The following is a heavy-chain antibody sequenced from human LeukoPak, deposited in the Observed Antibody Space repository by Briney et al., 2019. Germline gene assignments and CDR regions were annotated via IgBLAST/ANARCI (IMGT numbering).Heavy chain of an antibody. CDR3: AKDGRGHYVSGSYYRGVPALDY. J-gene: IGHJ4*02. Sequence: PGGSLRLSCAASGITFSSYAMSWVRQAPGKGLEWVSGISGSGRSTFYADSVKGRFTISRDNSKNTLFLQMNSLRVEDTAVYYCAKDGRGHYVSGSYYRGVPALDYWGQGTLVTVSS. CDR1: GITFSSYA. D-gene: IGHD3-10*01. V-gene: IGHV3-23*01. CDR2: ISGSGRST.